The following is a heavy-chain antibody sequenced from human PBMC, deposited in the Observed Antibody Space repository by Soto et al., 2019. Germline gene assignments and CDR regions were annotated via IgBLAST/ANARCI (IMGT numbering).Heavy chain of an antibody. CDR2: INADNDNT. D-gene: IGHD6-13*01. Sequence: QVQLVQSGAEVKKPGASVKISCKASGYSFTSYVIHWVRQAPGQRLEWMGWINADNDNTRYSQTFQGRVTFLRDTSASTAYMELIRLRSEDTAVYYCARGSFGSTWYAYDYWGLGTRVTVSP. CDR1: GYSFTSYV. J-gene: IGHJ4*02. V-gene: IGHV1-3*01. CDR3: ARGSFGSTWYAYDY.